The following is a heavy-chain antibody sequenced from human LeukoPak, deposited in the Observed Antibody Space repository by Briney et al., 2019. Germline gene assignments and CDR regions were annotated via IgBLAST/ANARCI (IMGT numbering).Heavy chain of an antibody. D-gene: IGHD3-22*01. V-gene: IGHV3-53*01. CDR3: ARDLVGTYYDSSGSDY. J-gene: IGHJ4*02. Sequence: GGSLRLSCAASGFTVSSNYMSWVRQAPGKGLEWVSVIYSGGSTYYADSVKGRFTISRDNSKNTLYLQMNSLRAEDTAVYYCARDLVGTYYDSSGSDYWGQGTLVTVSS. CDR2: IYSGGST. CDR1: GFTVSSNY.